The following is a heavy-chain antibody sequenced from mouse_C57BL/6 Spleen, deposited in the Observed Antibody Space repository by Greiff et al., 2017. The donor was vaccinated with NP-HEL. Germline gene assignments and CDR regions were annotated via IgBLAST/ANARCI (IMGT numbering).Heavy chain of an antibody. J-gene: IGHJ3*01. CDR1: GFTFSDYG. D-gene: IGHD3-2*02. CDR3: ARSWTAQAPFAY. Sequence: EVQGVESGGGLVQPGGSLKLSCAASGFTFSDYGMAWVRQAPRKGPEWVAFISNLAYSIYYADTVTGRFTISRENAKNTLYLEMSSLRSEDTAMYYCARSWTAQAPFAYWGQGTLVTVSA. V-gene: IGHV5-15*01. CDR2: ISNLAYSI.